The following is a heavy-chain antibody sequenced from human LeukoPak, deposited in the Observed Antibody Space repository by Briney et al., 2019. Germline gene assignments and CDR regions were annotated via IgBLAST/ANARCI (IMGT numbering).Heavy chain of an antibody. J-gene: IGHJ6*03. CDR1: GYTFTSYG. CDR3: ARHSLLYYDFWSGAPMDV. V-gene: IGHV1-18*01. Sequence: GASVKVSCKASGYTFTSYGISWVRQAPGQGLEWMGWISAYNGNTNYAQKLQGRVTMTTDTSTSTAYMELRSLRSDDTAVYYCARHSLLYYDFWSGAPMDVWGKGTTVTVSS. D-gene: IGHD3-3*01. CDR2: ISAYNGNT.